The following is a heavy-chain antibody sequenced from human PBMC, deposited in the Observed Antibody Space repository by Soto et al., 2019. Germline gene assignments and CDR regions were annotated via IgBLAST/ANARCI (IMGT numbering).Heavy chain of an antibody. CDR1: GYTFTSYA. J-gene: IGHJ4*02. V-gene: IGHV1-3*01. D-gene: IGHD6-6*01. Sequence: SVKVSCKASGYTFTSYAMHWVRQAPGQRLEWMGWINAGNGNTKYSQKFQGRVTITRDTSASTAYMELSSLRSEDTAVYYCARVRIEYSSSSAFDYWGQGTLVTVSS. CDR2: INAGNGNT. CDR3: ARVRIEYSSSSAFDY.